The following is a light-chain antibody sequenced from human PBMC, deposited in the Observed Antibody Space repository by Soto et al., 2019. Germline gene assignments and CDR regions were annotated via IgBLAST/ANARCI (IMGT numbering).Light chain of an antibody. CDR3: QQYGSSLKWT. CDR2: GAS. J-gene: IGKJ1*01. V-gene: IGKV3-20*01. Sequence: EIVLTQSPGTLSLSPGERATLSCRASQSVSSSYLAWYQQKPVQAPRLLIYGASSRATGIPDRFSGSGSGTDFTLTISTLEPEDFEEYYCQQYGSSLKWTVGQGTKVEIK. CDR1: QSVSSSY.